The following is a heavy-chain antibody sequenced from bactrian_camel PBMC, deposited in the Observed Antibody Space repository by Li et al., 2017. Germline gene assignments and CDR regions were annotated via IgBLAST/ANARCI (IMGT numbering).Heavy chain of an antibody. CDR3: VKEQTVKTDGAGVDFGY. V-gene: IGHV3S1*01. D-gene: IGHD7*01. J-gene: IGHJ6*01. Sequence: SVPTGESLTLSCSASAYSHRRFCMGWIWQAPGKEREGVAQIDTDGTTRYSASVKGRFTITQNSDKNTLYLRLNSLKTEDTALYYCVKEQTVKTDGAGVDFGYWGQGTQV. CDR2: IDTDGTTR. CDR1: AYSHRRFC.